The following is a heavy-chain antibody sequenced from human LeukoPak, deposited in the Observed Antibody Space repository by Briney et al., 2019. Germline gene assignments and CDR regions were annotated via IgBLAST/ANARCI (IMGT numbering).Heavy chain of an antibody. D-gene: IGHD2-15*01. J-gene: IGHJ5*02. CDR3: AKDAMCSGGSCYSGWFDP. CDR1: GFTFDDYA. V-gene: IGHV3-9*01. Sequence: GGSLRLSCAAPGFTFDDYAMHWVRQAPGEGLGWVSGISWNSGSIGYADSVNVRFTISRDNAKNSLYLQMNSLRAEDTALYYCAKDAMCSGGSCYSGWFDPWGQGTLVTVSS. CDR2: ISWNSGSI.